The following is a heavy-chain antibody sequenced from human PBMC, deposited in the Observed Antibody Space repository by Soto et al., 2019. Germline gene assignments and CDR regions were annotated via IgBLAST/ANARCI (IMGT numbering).Heavy chain of an antibody. CDR3: AAEQWLVRDY. CDR1: GGSISSSSYY. V-gene: IGHV4-39*01. Sequence: QLQEPGPGLVKPSETLSLTCTVSGGSISSSSYYWGWIRQPPGKGLEWIGSIYYSGSTYYNPSLKSRVTISVDTSKNQFSLKLSSVTAADTAVYYCAAEQWLVRDYWGQGTLVTVSS. D-gene: IGHD6-19*01. CDR2: IYYSGST. J-gene: IGHJ4*02.